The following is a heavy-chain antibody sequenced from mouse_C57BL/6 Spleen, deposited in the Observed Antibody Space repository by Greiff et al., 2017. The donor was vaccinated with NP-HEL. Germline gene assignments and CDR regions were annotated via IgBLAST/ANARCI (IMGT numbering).Heavy chain of an antibody. Sequence: QVQLQQSAAELVMPGASVKLSCKASGYTFTSYWMHWVKQRPGQGLEWIGEIDPSDSYTNYNQKFKGKSTLTVDKSSSTAYMQLSSLTSEDSAVYYCARARSYHFDYWGQGTTLTVSS. J-gene: IGHJ2*01. CDR2: IDPSDSYT. D-gene: IGHD1-1*01. CDR1: GYTFTSYW. V-gene: IGHV1-69*01. CDR3: ARARSYHFDY.